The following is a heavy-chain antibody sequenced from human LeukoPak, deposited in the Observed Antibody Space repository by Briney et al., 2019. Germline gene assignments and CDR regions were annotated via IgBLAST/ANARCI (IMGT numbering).Heavy chain of an antibody. J-gene: IGHJ4*02. CDR2: ISGSGGST. V-gene: IGHV3-23*01. CDR1: GFTFSSYA. Sequence: GGSLRLSRAASGFTFSSYAMSWVRQAPGKGLEWVSAISGSGGSTYYADSVKGRFTISRDNSRNTLYLQMNSLRAEDTAVYYCAKDIDSSGYYFSPGYWGQGTLVTVSS. CDR3: AKDIDSSGYYFSPGY. D-gene: IGHD3-22*01.